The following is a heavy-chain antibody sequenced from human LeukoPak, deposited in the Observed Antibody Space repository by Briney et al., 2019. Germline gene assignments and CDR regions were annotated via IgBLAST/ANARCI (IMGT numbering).Heavy chain of an antibody. CDR1: GGSFSGYY. D-gene: IGHD3-10*01. CDR3: AGSLLLWFGESPYHY. CDR2: INHSGST. Sequence: SETLSLTCAVYGGSFSGYYWSWIRQPPGKGLEWIGEINHSGSTNYNPSLKSRVTISVDTPKNQFSLKLSSVTAADTAVYYCAGSLLLWFGESPYHYWGQGTLVTVSS. V-gene: IGHV4-34*01. J-gene: IGHJ4*02.